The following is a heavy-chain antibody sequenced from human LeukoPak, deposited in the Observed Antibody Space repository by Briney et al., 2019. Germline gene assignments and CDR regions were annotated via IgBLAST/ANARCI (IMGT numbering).Heavy chain of an antibody. J-gene: IGHJ3*02. CDR2: ISGSGGST. CDR1: GFTFSSYA. CDR3: AKDTVVTPSGPGSDAFDI. Sequence: GGSLRLSCAASGFTFSSYAMSWVRQAPGKGLEWVSAISGSGGSTYYADSVKGRFTISRDNSKNTLYLQMNSLRAEDTAVYYCAKDTVVTPSGPGSDAFDIWGQGTMVTVSS. D-gene: IGHD4-23*01. V-gene: IGHV3-23*01.